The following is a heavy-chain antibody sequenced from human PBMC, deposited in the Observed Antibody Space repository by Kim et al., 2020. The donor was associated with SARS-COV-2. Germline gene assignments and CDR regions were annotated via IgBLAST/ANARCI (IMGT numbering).Heavy chain of an antibody. CDR3: ARDGPLPLIAAAGLYFDY. J-gene: IGHJ4*02. CDR1: GYTFTSYY. V-gene: IGHV1-46*01. CDR2: INPSGGST. D-gene: IGHD6-13*01. Sequence: ASVKVSCKASGYTFTSYYMHWVRQAPGQGLEWMGIINPSGGSTSYAQKFQGRVTMTRDTSTSTVYMELSSLRSEDTAVYYCARDGPLPLIAAAGLYFDYWGQGTLVTVSS.